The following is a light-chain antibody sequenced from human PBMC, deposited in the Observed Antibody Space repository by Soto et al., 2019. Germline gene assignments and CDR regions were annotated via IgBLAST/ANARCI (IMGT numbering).Light chain of an antibody. J-gene: IGKJ4*01. Sequence: EIVMTQSPATLSVSPGERATLSCRASQRVSSNLAWYQQKPGQTPKLLIYVASTRATGTPARFSGSGSGTEFTLTISSLQSEDFAVYYCQQYNVWPLTFGGGTKVEFK. V-gene: IGKV3-15*01. CDR2: VAS. CDR1: QRVSSN. CDR3: QQYNVWPLT.